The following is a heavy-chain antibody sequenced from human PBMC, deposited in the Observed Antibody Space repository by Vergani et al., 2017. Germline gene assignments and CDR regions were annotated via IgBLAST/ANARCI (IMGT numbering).Heavy chain of an antibody. V-gene: IGHV4-61*02. CDR3: ARELSYYYGSGSDDYNPYYYEGMDV. CDR1: GGSINTGAYY. CDR2: VYTSGMT. J-gene: IGHJ6*02. D-gene: IGHD3-10*01. Sequence: QVQLQQWGPGLLKPSETLSLTCTVSGGSINTGAYYWSWIRQPAGKGLEWIGRVYTSGMTNYNPSLKSRVTILVDRSKSQLSLKLTSVTAGDTAVYFCARELSYYYGSGSDDYNPYYYEGMDVWGPGTTVTVSS.